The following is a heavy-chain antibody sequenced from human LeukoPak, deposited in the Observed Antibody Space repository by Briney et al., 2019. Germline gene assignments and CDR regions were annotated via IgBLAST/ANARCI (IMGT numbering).Heavy chain of an antibody. D-gene: IGHD2-2*02. CDR1: GFTFDDYA. J-gene: IGHJ4*02. CDR2: ISWNSGSI. Sequence: PGGSLRLSCAASGFTFDDYAMHWVRQAPGKGLEWVSGISWNSGSIGYADSVKGRFTISRDNAKNSLYLQMNSLRAEDTALYYCAKDNAAAAILPDYWGQGTLVTVSS. CDR3: AKDNAAAAILPDY. V-gene: IGHV3-9*01.